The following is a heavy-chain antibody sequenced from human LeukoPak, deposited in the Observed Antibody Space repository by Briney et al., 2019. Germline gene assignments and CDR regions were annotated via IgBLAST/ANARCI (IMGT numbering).Heavy chain of an antibody. Sequence: ASVKVSCKASGGTYSNYAINWVRQAPGQGLEWMGGITPIFGTANYLQKFQGRVTITADKSTSTAYMELSRLRSEDTAIYYCARASSDDTAMATPFAYWGQGTLVTVSS. CDR3: ARASSDDTAMATPFAY. D-gene: IGHD5-18*01. CDR2: ITPIFGTA. V-gene: IGHV1-69*06. J-gene: IGHJ4*02. CDR1: GGTYSNYA.